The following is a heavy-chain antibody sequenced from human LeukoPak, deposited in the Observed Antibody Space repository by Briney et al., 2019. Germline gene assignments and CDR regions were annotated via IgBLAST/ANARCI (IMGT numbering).Heavy chain of an antibody. J-gene: IGHJ4*02. CDR1: GGSFSGYY. D-gene: IGHD3-10*01. V-gene: IGHV4-34*01. CDR3: ARGRSTMVRGVLFDY. CDR2: INHSGST. Sequence: PSETLSLTRAVYGGSFSGYYWSWIRQPPGKGLEWIGEINHSGSTNYNPSLKSRVTISVDTSKNQFSLKLSSVTAADTAVYYCARGRSTMVRGVLFDYWGQGTLVTVSS.